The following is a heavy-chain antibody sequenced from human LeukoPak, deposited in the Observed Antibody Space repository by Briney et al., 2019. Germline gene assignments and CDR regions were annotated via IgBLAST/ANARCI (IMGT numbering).Heavy chain of an antibody. V-gene: IGHV5-51*01. J-gene: IGHJ4*02. CDR3: ARQFKGDYYFDY. Sequence: GESLKISCKASGFTFTNSWIGWVRQMPGKGLEWMGIIDPGDSETRYSPSFQGQVTISADKSISTAYLQWSSLKASDTAMYYCARQFKGDYYFDYWGQGTLVTVSS. CDR2: IDPGDSET. D-gene: IGHD2-21*02. CDR1: GFTFTNSW.